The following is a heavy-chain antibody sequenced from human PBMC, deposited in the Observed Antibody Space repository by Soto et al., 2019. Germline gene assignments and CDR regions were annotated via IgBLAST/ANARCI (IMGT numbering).Heavy chain of an antibody. J-gene: IGHJ4*02. D-gene: IGHD1-1*01. CDR1: GYTFTSYA. Sequence: ASVKVSCKASGYTFTSYAMHWVRQAPRQRLEWMGWINAGNGNTKYSQKFQGRATITRDTSASTAYMELSSLRSEDTAVYYCARGKQLEPQDYWGQGTLVTVSS. CDR3: ARGKQLEPQDY. CDR2: INAGNGNT. V-gene: IGHV1-3*01.